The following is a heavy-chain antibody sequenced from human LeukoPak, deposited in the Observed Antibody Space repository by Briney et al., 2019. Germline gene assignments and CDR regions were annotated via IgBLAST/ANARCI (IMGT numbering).Heavy chain of an antibody. V-gene: IGHV4-59*01. CDR1: GGSISSYY. Sequence: SSETLSLTCTVSGGSISSYYWSWIRQPPGKGLEWIGYIYYSGSTTYNPSLKSRVTISVDTSKNQFSLKLSSVTAADTAVYYCARGFAYGDTGSFDYWGQGTLVTVSS. D-gene: IGHD4-17*01. J-gene: IGHJ4*02. CDR2: IYYSGST. CDR3: ARGFAYGDTGSFDY.